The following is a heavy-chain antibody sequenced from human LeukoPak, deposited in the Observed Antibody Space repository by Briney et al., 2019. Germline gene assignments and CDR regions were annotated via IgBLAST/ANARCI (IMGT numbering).Heavy chain of an antibody. CDR2: ISGRGGST. V-gene: IGHV3-23*01. CDR3: AKDLGYCSSTSCYRYFDY. Sequence: GGSLRLSCAASGFTFSTYVMSWVRQAPGKGLEWVSGISGRGGSTYYADSVKGRFTISRDNSKNTLYLQMNSLRAEDTAVYYCAKDLGYCSSTSCYRYFDYWGQGTLVTVSS. CDR1: GFTFSTYV. J-gene: IGHJ4*02. D-gene: IGHD2-2*01.